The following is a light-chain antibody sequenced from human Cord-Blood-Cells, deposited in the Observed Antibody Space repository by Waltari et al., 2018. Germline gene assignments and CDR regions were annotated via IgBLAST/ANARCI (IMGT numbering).Light chain of an antibody. V-gene: IGKV3-20*01. CDR3: QQYGSSPRYT. CDR2: GAS. J-gene: IGKJ2*01. Sequence: EIVLTQSPGTLSLSPGERATLSCRASQSVSSSYLDWSQQRPGQAPRLLIYGASSRATDSPDRFSGSGSGTDFTLTISRLEPEDFAVYYCQQYGSSPRYTFGQGTKLEIK. CDR1: QSVSSSY.